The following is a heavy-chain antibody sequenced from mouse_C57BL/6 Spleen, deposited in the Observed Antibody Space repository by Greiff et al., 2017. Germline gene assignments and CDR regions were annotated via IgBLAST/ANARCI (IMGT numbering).Heavy chain of an antibody. CDR3: ARGLDD. CDR1: GYTFTSYW. Sequence: QVQLQQPGAELVMPGASVKLSCKASGYTFTSYWMPWVKQRPGQGLEWIGEIDPSDSYTNYNQKFKGKSTLTVDKASSTAYMQLSSLTSEDSAVYYCARGLDDWGKGTTLTVSS. V-gene: IGHV1-69*01. CDR2: IDPSDSYT. J-gene: IGHJ2*01.